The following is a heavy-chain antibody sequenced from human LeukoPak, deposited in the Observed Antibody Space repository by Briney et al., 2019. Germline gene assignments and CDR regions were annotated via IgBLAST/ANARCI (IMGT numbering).Heavy chain of an antibody. D-gene: IGHD4-17*01. J-gene: IGHJ4*02. CDR3: AKDLGHTVTTSSYFDY. Sequence: GGSLRLSCAASGFTFSSYAMHWVRQAPGKGLEWVAVISYDGSNKYYADSVKGRFTISRDNSKNTLYLQMNSLRAEDTAVYYCAKDLGHTVTTSSYFDYWGQGTLVTVSS. CDR1: GFTFSSYA. CDR2: ISYDGSNK. V-gene: IGHV3-30-3*01.